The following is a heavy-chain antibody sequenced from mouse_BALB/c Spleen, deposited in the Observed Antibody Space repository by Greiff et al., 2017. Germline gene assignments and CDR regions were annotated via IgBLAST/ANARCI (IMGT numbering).Heavy chain of an antibody. Sequence: EVKLMESGAELVRSGASVKLSCTASGFNIKDYYMHWVKQRPEQGLEWIGWIDPENGDTEYAPKFQGKATMTADTSSNTAYLQLSSLTSEDTAVYYCNAYGNYDFDDGGQGTTLTVSS. CDR1: GFNIKDYY. J-gene: IGHJ2*01. CDR3: NAYGNYDFDD. V-gene: IGHV14-4*02. D-gene: IGHD2-1*01. CDR2: IDPENGDT.